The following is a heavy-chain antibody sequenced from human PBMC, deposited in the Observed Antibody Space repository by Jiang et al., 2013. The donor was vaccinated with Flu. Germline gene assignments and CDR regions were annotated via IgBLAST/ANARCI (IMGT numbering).Heavy chain of an antibody. CDR3: ARARFIYYYDSSGYTKWWYFDL. V-gene: IGHV1-8*01. J-gene: IGHJ2*01. Sequence: QLVESGAEVKKPGASVKVSCKASGYTFTSYDINWVRQATGQGLEWMGWMNPNSGNTGYAQKFQGRVTMTRNTSISTAYMELSSLRSEDTAVYYCARARFIYYYDSSGYTKWWYFDLWGRGTLVTVSS. D-gene: IGHD3-22*01. CDR1: GYTFTSYD. CDR2: MNPNSGNT.